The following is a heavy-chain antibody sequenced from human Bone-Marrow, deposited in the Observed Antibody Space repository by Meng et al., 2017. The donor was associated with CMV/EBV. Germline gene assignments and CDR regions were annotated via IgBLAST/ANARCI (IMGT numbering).Heavy chain of an antibody. J-gene: IGHJ4*02. CDR1: GFTFSSYS. V-gene: IGHV3-48*04. CDR2: ISSSSSTI. CDR3: ARDPPKTGY. Sequence: GESLKISCAASGFTFSSYSMNWVRQAPGKGLEWVSYISSSSSTIYYADSVKGRFTISRDNAKNSLYLQMNSLRAEDTAVYYCARDPPKTGYWGQGNLVTVSS.